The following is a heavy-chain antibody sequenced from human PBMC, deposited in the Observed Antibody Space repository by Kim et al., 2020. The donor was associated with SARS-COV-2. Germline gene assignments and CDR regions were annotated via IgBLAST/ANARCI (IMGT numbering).Heavy chain of an antibody. V-gene: IGHV3-30*02. CDR1: GFTFGGFA. J-gene: IGHJ4*02. CDR2: IGHDGGSK. D-gene: IGHD3-16*01. CDR3: AKDRARDSYYEFDY. Sequence: GGSLRLSCATSGFTFGGFAMDWVRQAPGKAMEWVAFIGHDGGSKLYADSVKGRFTISRDNSENRLYLQMTGLRDEYTAVYFCAKDRARDSYYEFDYWGQGTLVTVSS.